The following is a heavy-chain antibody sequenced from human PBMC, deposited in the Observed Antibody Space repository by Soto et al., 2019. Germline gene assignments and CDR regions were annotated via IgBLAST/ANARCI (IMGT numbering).Heavy chain of an antibody. CDR3: AKKYYYDSSGYYYRRPDDAFDI. Sequence: GGSLRLSCAASGFTFSSYAMSWVRQAPGKGLEWVSAISGSGGSTYYADSVKGRFTISRDNSKNTLYLQMNSLRAEDTAVYYCAKKYYYDSSGYYYRRPDDAFDIWGQGTMVTVS. J-gene: IGHJ3*02. V-gene: IGHV3-23*01. CDR2: ISGSGGST. CDR1: GFTFSSYA. D-gene: IGHD3-22*01.